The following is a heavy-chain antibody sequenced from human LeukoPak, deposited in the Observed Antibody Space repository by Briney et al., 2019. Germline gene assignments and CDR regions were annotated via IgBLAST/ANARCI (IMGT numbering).Heavy chain of an antibody. CDR1: GGSFSGYY. V-gene: IGHV4-34*01. Sequence: PSETLSLTCAVYGGSFSGYYWSWIRQPPGKGLEWIGEINHSGSTNYNPSLKSRVTISVDTSKNQFSLKLSSVTAADTAVYYCARVAVRGPYYYYGMDVWGQGTTVTVSS. CDR3: ARVAVRGPYYYYGMDV. D-gene: IGHD6-6*01. CDR2: INHSGST. J-gene: IGHJ6*02.